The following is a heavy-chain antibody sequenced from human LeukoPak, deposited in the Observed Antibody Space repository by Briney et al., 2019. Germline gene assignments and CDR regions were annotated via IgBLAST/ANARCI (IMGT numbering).Heavy chain of an antibody. CDR2: ISWNSGSI. J-gene: IGHJ4*02. CDR1: GFTFDDYA. CDR3: AKDIYYDSSGYFDY. Sequence: PGGSLRLSCAASGFTFDDYAMHWVRQAPGKGLEWGSGISWNSGSIGYADSVKGRFTISRDNAKNSLYLQMNSLRAEDTALYYCAKDIYYDSSGYFDYWGQGTLVTVSS. V-gene: IGHV3-9*01. D-gene: IGHD3-22*01.